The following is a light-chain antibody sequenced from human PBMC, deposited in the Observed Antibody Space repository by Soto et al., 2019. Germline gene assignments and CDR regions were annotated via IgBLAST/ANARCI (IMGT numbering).Light chain of an antibody. CDR1: SSNIGAGYD. CDR2: GNT. V-gene: IGLV1-40*01. CDR3: QSYESSLTYV. Sequence: HSVLTQPPSLSGAPGQRVTISCTGSSSNIGAGYDVHWYQQLPGTAPKLLIYGNTNRPSGVPDRFSGSKSGTSASLAITGLQAEDEADYYCQSYESSLTYVFGTGTKVTVL. J-gene: IGLJ1*01.